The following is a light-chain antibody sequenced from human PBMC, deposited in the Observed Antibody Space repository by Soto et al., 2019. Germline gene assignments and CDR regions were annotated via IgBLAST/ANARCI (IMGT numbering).Light chain of an antibody. J-gene: IGKJ3*01. CDR2: GAS. V-gene: IGKV3-20*01. CDR3: QQYGSSPLFT. Sequence: EIVLTQSPGTLSLSPGESATLSCRASQSVSSNYLAWYQQKPGQAPRLLIYGASKRATGIADRFSGSGSGTDFTLTINRLEPEDFAVYYCQQYGSSPLFTFGPGTKVEIK. CDR1: QSVSSNY.